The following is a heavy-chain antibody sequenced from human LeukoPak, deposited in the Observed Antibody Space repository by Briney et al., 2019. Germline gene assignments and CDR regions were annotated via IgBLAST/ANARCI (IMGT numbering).Heavy chain of an antibody. CDR2: INPNSGGT. Sequence: GASVKVSCKASGYTFTDYYMQWVRQAPGQGLEWMGWINPNSGGTNYAQKFQGRVTMTRDTSISTAYMELSRLRSDDTAVYYCTTGENYYYDSSGLGTWGQGTLVTVSS. J-gene: IGHJ5*02. V-gene: IGHV1-2*02. CDR3: TTGENYYYDSSGLGT. D-gene: IGHD3-22*01. CDR1: GYTFTDYY.